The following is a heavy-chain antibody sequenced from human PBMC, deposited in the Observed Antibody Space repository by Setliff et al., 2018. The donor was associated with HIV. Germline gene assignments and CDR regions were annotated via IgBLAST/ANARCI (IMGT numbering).Heavy chain of an antibody. CDR1: GYSLHNGNY. J-gene: IGHJ4*02. Sequence: PSETLSLTCLVFGYSLHNGNYWTWIRQYPGKGLEWIGSIYSTGHTYYNPSHKRRLTMSVDKAKNRFSLKLISVTAADTAVYYCARDRALRFSKSPSFNYFDVWGQGALVTVSS. D-gene: IGHD3-10*01. V-gene: IGHV4-38-2*02. CDR2: IYSTGHT. CDR3: ARDRALRFSKSPSFNYFDV.